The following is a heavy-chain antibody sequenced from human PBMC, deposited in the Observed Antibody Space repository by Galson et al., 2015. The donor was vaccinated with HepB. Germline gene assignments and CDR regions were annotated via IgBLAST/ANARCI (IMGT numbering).Heavy chain of an antibody. J-gene: IGHJ6*03. D-gene: IGHD3-16*01. CDR1: GYTSTAYF. Sequence: SVKVSCKASGYTSTAYFMHWVRQAPGQGLEWMGRINPNSGVTRFAQNFQGRLTMTEDTSTATAHMELSSLRSDDTAVYFCAVGGSHDNPYYYYYLDVWGQGTTVTVSS. CDR2: INPNSGVT. CDR3: AVGGSHDNPYYYYYLDV. V-gene: IGHV1-2*06.